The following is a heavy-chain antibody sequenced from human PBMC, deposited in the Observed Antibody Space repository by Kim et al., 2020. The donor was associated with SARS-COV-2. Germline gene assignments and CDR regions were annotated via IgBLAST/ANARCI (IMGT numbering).Heavy chain of an antibody. D-gene: IGHD1-26*01. J-gene: IGHJ4*02. Sequence: ADSVRGRFTLSRDNGKNSLYLQMNSLRGEDTALYYCVKGCCDSGSWHGSDYWGQGILVTVSS. CDR3: VKGCCDSGSWHGSDY. V-gene: IGHV3-9*01.